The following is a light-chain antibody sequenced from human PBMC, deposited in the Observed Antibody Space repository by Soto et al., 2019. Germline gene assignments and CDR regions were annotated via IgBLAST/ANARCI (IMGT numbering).Light chain of an antibody. CDR2: GVS. CDR1: KNDIGSSDY. CDR3: SSSTSSNTLV. V-gene: IGLV2-14*01. Sequence: QSALTQPASVSASPGQSITISCTGGKNDIGSSDYVSWYQQHPGKAPKLIIYGVSYRPSGTSDRFSGSKSGNTASLTISGLQADDEADYYCSSSTSSNTLVFGGGTKVTVL. J-gene: IGLJ3*02.